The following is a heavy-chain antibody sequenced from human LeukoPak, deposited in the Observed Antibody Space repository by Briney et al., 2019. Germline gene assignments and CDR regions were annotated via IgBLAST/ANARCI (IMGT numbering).Heavy chain of an antibody. CDR1: GGSVSSGGYY. J-gene: IGHJ4*02. D-gene: IGHD6-19*01. Sequence: ASQTLSLTCTVSGGSVSSGGYYWSWIRQHPGKGLEWIGHIYYSGTTYYNPSLKSRVTISVDTSKNRFSLKLSSVTAADTAVYYCARVVAVAAKPFDYWGQGTLVTVSS. CDR3: ARVVAVAAKPFDY. CDR2: IYYSGTT. V-gene: IGHV4-31*03.